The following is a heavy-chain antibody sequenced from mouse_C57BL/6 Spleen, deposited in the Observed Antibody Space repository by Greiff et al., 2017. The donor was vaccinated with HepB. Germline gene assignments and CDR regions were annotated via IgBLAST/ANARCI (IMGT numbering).Heavy chain of an antibody. Sequence: QVQLQQPGTELVKPGASVKLSCKASGYTFTSYWMHWVKQRPGQGLEWIGNINPSNGGTKYNEKFKSKATLTVDKPSSTAYMQLSSLTSEDSAVYYCASLGGYYYFDYWGQGTTLTVSS. D-gene: IGHD2-3*01. CDR3: ASLGGYYYFDY. J-gene: IGHJ2*01. CDR1: GYTFTSYW. CDR2: INPSNGGT. V-gene: IGHV1-53*01.